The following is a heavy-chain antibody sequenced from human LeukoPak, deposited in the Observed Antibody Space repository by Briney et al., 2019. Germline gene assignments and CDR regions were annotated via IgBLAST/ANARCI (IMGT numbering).Heavy chain of an antibody. CDR2: ISSSGSTI. V-gene: IGHV3-11*01. CDR1: GFTFSDYY. CDR3: AKDQGSWSFLL. D-gene: IGHD6-13*01. J-gene: IGHJ4*02. Sequence: GGSLRLSCAASGFTFSDYYMSWIRQAPGKGLEWVSYISSSGSTIYYADSVKGRFTISRDNSKNTLYLQMNSLRAEDTAVYYCAKDQGSWSFLLWGQGTLVTVSS.